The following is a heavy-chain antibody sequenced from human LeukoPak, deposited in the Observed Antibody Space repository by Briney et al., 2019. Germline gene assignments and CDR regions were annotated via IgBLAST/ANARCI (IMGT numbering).Heavy chain of an antibody. D-gene: IGHD4-17*01. V-gene: IGHV3-21*01. CDR1: GFTFSSYS. CDR2: ISSSSYI. Sequence: GSLRLSCAASGFTFSSYSMNWVRQAPGKGLEWVSSISSSSYIYYADSVKGRFTISRDNAKNSLYLQMNSLRAEDTAVYYCARDGIYGDYTDYWGQGTLVTVSS. J-gene: IGHJ4*02. CDR3: ARDGIYGDYTDY.